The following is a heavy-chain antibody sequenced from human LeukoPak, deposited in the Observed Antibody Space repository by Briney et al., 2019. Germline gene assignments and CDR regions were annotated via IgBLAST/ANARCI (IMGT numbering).Heavy chain of an antibody. CDR1: GDSISSGSYY. CDR3: ARDGSGSYDYFDY. CDR2: IYVSGTT. V-gene: IGHV4-61*02. J-gene: IGHJ4*02. D-gene: IGHD3-10*01. Sequence: PSETLSLTCIVSGDSISSGSYYWTWIRQPAGMGLEWIGRIYVSGTTNYNPSLKSRVTISVDTSKNQFSLQLNSVTPEDTAVYYCARDGSGSYDYFDYWGQGTLVTVSS.